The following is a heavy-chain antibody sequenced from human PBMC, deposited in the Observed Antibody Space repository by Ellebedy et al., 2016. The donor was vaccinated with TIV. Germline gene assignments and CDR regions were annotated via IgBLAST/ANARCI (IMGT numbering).Heavy chain of an antibody. D-gene: IGHD6-13*01. J-gene: IGHJ4*02. CDR3: AIDEGGIAAAGTGDY. CDR2: ISYSGDIM. Sequence: PGGSLRLSCAASGFTFRGYYMSWFRQAPGKGPEWVSYISYSGDIMYYADSVKGRFTISRDNAKNSLYLQMDSLRAEDTAVYYCAIDEGGIAAAGTGDYWGQGTLVTVSS. CDR1: GFTFRGYY. V-gene: IGHV3-11*04.